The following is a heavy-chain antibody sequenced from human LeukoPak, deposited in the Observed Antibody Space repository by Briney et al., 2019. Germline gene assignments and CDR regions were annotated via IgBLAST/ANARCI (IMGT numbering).Heavy chain of an antibody. V-gene: IGHV3-21*01. Sequence: GGSLRLSCAASGFTFSSYSMNWVRQAPGKGLEWVSSISSSSSYIYYADSVKGRFTISRDNAKNSLYLQMNSLRAEDAAVYYCARNKKGDRYTYGHDYWGQGTLVTVSS. D-gene: IGHD5-18*01. CDR2: ISSSSSYI. CDR1: GFTFSSYS. J-gene: IGHJ4*02. CDR3: ARNKKGDRYTYGHDY.